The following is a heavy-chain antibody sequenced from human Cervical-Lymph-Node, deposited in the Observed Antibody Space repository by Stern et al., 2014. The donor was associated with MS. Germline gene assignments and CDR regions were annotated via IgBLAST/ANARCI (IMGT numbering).Heavy chain of an antibody. Sequence: EVQLVESGGGVIQQGGSLRLSCTASGFTVSRDYMTWVRQAQGKGLAWVSLITNVGSTFYTDSVNGRFTISRDDSKNTVYLHMTSLRAEDTAMYYCARDTSSPERSDWWGQGTLVTVSS. CDR1: GFTVSRDY. D-gene: IGHD1-1*01. V-gene: IGHV3-53*01. J-gene: IGHJ4*02. CDR2: ITNVGST. CDR3: ARDTSSPERSDW.